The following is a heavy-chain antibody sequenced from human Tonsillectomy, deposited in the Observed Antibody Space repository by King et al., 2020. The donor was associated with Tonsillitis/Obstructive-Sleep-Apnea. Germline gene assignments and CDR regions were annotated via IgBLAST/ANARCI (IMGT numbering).Heavy chain of an antibody. CDR2: IYYSGST. Sequence: VQLQESGPGLVKPSETLSLTCTVSGGSISSYYWSWIRQPPGKGLEWIGYIYYSGSTNYNPSLKSRVTISVDTSKNQFSLKLSSVTAADTAVYYCARDKYTYYYYYGMDVWGRGTTVTVSS. D-gene: IGHD5-18*01. J-gene: IGHJ6*02. V-gene: IGHV4-59*01. CDR3: ARDKYTYYYYYGMDV. CDR1: GGSISSYY.